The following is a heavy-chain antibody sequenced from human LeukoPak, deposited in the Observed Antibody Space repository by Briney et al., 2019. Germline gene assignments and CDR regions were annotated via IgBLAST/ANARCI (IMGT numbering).Heavy chain of an antibody. D-gene: IGHD3-22*01. V-gene: IGHV4-4*07. Sequence: PSETLSLTCIVSGGSISSYYWSWIRQPPGKGLEWIGRIYTSGSTNYNPSLKSRVTMSVDTSKNQFSLKLSSVTAADTAVYYCARGFSRYDSSGYYTYYFDYWGQGTLVTVSS. CDR2: IYTSGST. CDR3: ARGFSRYDSSGYYTYYFDY. J-gene: IGHJ4*02. CDR1: GGSISSYY.